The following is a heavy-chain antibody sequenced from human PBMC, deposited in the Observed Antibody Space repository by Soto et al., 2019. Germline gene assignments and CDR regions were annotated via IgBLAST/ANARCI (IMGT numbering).Heavy chain of an antibody. D-gene: IGHD2-2*01. Sequence: QVQLVQSGAEVKKPGSSVKVSCKASGGTFSSYTISWVRQAPGQGLEWMGRIIPILGIANYAQKFQGRVTITADKSTSTGYMELSSLRSEDTAVYYCARGDCSSTSCYAYYYGMDVWGQGTTVTVSS. CDR1: GGTFSSYT. V-gene: IGHV1-69*02. CDR3: ARGDCSSTSCYAYYYGMDV. CDR2: IIPILGIA. J-gene: IGHJ6*02.